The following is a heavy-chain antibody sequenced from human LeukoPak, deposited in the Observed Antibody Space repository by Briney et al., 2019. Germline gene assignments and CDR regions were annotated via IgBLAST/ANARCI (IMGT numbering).Heavy chain of an antibody. CDR1: GFTFSSYA. V-gene: IGHV3-30-3*01. J-gene: IGHJ4*02. Sequence: GGSLRLSCAASGFTFSSYAIHWVRQAPGKGLEWVAVISFDGSNQYYADSVKGRFTISRDNSKNTLYLQMNSLRADDTAVYYCARVPQGLGYFDYWGQGTLVTVSS. CDR3: ARVPQGLGYFDY. D-gene: IGHD2-15*01. CDR2: ISFDGSNQ.